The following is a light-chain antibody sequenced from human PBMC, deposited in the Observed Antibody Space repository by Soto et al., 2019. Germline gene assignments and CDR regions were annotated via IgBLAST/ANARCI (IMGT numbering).Light chain of an antibody. CDR1: QDITNQ. V-gene: IGKV1-27*01. Sequence: DIQMTQSPSSLSASVGDRVTITCRASQDITNQLAWYQQEPGKVPKLLIYAASTLQSGVPSRFSGSGSGTDFTLTIGSLQPEDVATYYCQRYDSAPQMFGQGTKVEIK. CDR3: QRYDSAPQM. CDR2: AAS. J-gene: IGKJ1*01.